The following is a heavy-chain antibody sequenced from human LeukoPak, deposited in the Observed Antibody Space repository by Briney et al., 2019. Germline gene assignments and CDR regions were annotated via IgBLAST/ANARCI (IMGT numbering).Heavy chain of an antibody. CDR3: ARFLSGSHDAFDI. V-gene: IGHV1-8*01. CDR2: MNPNSGNT. Sequence: ASVKVSCKASRYTFTSYDINWVRQATGQGLEWMGWMNPNSGNTGYAQKFQGRVTMTRNTSISTAYMELSSLRSEDTAVYYCARFLSGSHDAFDIWGQGTMVTVSS. CDR1: RYTFTSYD. J-gene: IGHJ3*02. D-gene: IGHD1-26*01.